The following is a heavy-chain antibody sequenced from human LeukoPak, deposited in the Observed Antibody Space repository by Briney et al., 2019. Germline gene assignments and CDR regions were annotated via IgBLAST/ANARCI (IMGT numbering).Heavy chain of an antibody. CDR3: ANDYSGIFDY. D-gene: IGHD4-11*01. J-gene: IGHJ4*02. Sequence: GGSLRLSRAASGFTFSSYSMNWVRQAPGKGLEWVSSISSSSSYIYYADSVKGRFTISRDNAKNSLYLQMNSLRAEDTAVYYCANDYSGIFDYWGQGTLVTVSS. CDR2: ISSSSSYI. V-gene: IGHV3-21*01. CDR1: GFTFSSYS.